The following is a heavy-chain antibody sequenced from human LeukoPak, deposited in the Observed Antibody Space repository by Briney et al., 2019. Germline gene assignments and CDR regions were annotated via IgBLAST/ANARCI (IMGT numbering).Heavy chain of an antibody. D-gene: IGHD5-12*01. V-gene: IGHV4-30-2*01. CDR3: ARGGSGYDYGTFDY. Sequence: PSQTLSLTCAVSGGSISSGGYSWSWIRQPPGKGLEWIGYIYHSWSTYYNPSLKSRVTISVDRSKNQFSLKLSSVTAADTAVYYCARGGSGYDYGTFDYWGQGTLVTVSS. CDR2: IYHSWST. CDR1: GGSISSGGYS. J-gene: IGHJ4*02.